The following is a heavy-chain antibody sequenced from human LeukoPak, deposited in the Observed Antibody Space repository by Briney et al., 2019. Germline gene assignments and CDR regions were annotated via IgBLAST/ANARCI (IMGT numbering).Heavy chain of an antibody. D-gene: IGHD6-6*01. CDR3: ARLSFAALQGVSYYYHYMGV. CDR2: VHDSGST. Sequence: SETLSLTCSVYGGSITTYYWSWIRQPPGKGLEWIGYVHDSGSTNYSPSLKSRATISMDMSRNQFSLRLNSATAADTAVYYCARLSFAALQGVSYYYHYMGVWGKGTTVIVS. V-gene: IGHV4-59*01. CDR1: GGSITTYY. J-gene: IGHJ6*03.